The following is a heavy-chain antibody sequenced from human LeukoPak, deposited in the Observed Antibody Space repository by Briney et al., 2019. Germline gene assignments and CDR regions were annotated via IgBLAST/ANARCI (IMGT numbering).Heavy chain of an antibody. V-gene: IGHV5-51*01. J-gene: IGHJ4*02. CDR1: GYSFSSYW. Sequence: GESLKISCKGSGYSFSSYWIGWVRQMPGKGLEWMGIIYPGDSDTRYSPSFQGQVAISADKSISTAYLQWSSLKASDTAMYYCARLKPHCSGGSCYLHEFDYWGQGTLVTVSS. D-gene: IGHD2-15*01. CDR2: IYPGDSDT. CDR3: ARLKPHCSGGSCYLHEFDY.